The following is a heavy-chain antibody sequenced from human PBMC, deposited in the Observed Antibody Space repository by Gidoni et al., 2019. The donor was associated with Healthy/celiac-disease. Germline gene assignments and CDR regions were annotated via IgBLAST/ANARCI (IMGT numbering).Heavy chain of an antibody. J-gene: IGHJ4*02. D-gene: IGHD5-12*01. Sequence: QGQLQQCGAGLLKPSETRSVTCAVYGGSFSGYYWSWIRQPPGKGLEWIGEINHSGSTNYNPSLQSRVAISVDTSKNQFSLKLSAVTAADTAVYYCARVGRWLQGLDYWGQGTLVTVSS. CDR1: GGSFSGYY. CDR2: INHSGST. V-gene: IGHV4-34*01. CDR3: ARVGRWLQGLDY.